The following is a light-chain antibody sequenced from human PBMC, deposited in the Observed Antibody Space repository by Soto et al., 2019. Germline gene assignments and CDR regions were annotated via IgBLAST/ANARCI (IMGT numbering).Light chain of an antibody. Sequence: ELVMTQSPATLSVSPGARATLSCRASQSVSSNLAWYQQKPGQAPSLLIYGASTRATGIPARFSVSGSGTDFTLAISSLQSEDSAVYDCQQYNNWPLFGQGTKVDIK. CDR3: QQYNNWPL. J-gene: IGKJ1*01. V-gene: IGKV3-15*01. CDR2: GAS. CDR1: QSVSSN.